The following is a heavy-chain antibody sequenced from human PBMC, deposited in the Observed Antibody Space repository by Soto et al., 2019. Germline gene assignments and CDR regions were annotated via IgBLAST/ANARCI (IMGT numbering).Heavy chain of an antibody. CDR2: ISAYNGNT. Sequence: ASVKVSCKASGYTFTSYGISWVRQAPGRGLEWMGWISAYNGNTNYAQKLQGRVTMTTDTSTSTAYMELRSLRSDDTAVYYCARDYYYYRSGYFKFDYWGQGTLVTVSS. CDR1: GYTFTSYG. V-gene: IGHV1-18*01. J-gene: IGHJ4*02. CDR3: ARDYYYYRSGYFKFDY. D-gene: IGHD3-22*01.